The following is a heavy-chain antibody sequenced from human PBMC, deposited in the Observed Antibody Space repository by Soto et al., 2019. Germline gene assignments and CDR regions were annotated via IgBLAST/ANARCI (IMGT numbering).Heavy chain of an antibody. V-gene: IGHV4-31*03. J-gene: IGHJ5*02. Sequence: QVQLQESGPGLVKPSQTLSLTCTVSGGSISSGAYYWSWIRQHPGKGPEWIGYIYDSGNTYYNPSLRSRLTIAIDTSKNQWALKVNPVTAADTAVYYCARGGLPQLPFDPWGQGTLVTVSS. CDR3: ARGGLPQLPFDP. D-gene: IGHD2-21*02. CDR2: IYDSGNT. CDR1: GGSISSGAYY.